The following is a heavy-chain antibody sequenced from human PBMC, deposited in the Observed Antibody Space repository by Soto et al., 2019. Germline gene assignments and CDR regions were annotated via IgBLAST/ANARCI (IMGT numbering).Heavy chain of an antibody. CDR3: AKGWWLVGGAFDI. D-gene: IGHD6-19*01. Sequence: PGGSLRLSCAASGFTFSSYAMSWVRQAPGKGLEWVSAISGSGGSTYYADSVKGRFTISRDNSKNTLYLQMNSLRAEDTAVHYCAKGWWLVGGAFDILGQGTMFTVSS. J-gene: IGHJ3*02. CDR2: ISGSGGST. CDR1: GFTFSSYA. V-gene: IGHV3-23*01.